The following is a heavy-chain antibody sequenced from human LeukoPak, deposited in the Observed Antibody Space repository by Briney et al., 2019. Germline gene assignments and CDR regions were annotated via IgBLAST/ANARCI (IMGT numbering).Heavy chain of an antibody. D-gene: IGHD3-22*01. Sequence: GGSLRLSCAASGFTFDDYGMSWVRQAPGKGLEWVAVIWYDGSNKYYADSVKGRFTISRDNSKNTLYLQMNSLRAEDTAVYYCESCPDSSGYGHFDYWGQGTLVTVSS. CDR2: IWYDGSNK. V-gene: IGHV3-33*08. CDR3: ESCPDSSGYGHFDY. J-gene: IGHJ4*02. CDR1: GFTFDDYG.